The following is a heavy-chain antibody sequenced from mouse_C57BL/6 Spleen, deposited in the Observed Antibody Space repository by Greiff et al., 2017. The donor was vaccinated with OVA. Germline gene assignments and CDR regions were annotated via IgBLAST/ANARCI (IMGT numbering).Heavy chain of an antibody. Sequence: QVQLQQPGAELVQPGASVKLSCKAPGYTFTSYWMQWVNQRPGQGLEWIGEIDPSDSYPNYNQKFQGKATLTVDPSYNTAYMQLSSLTSEDSAVYYCARKGFGTGAYFDYWGQGTTLTVSS. V-gene: IGHV1-50*01. CDR3: ARKGFGTGAYFDY. D-gene: IGHD3-1*01. CDR2: IDPSDSYP. J-gene: IGHJ2*01. CDR1: GYTFTSYW.